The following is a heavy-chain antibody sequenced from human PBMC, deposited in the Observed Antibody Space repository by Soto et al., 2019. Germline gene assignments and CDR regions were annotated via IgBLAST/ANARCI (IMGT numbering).Heavy chain of an antibody. V-gene: IGHV3-33*01. CDR1: GFSFSNSN. J-gene: IGHJ4*02. Sequence: GGSLRLSCAASGFSFSNSNMHWVRQAPGRGLDWVAGIYFDGGNKYYAESVKGRFTISRDNSKNTLYLQMNSLRAEETAVYYFARAMARTPPPFDLWGQGAVVTV. CDR2: IYFDGGNK. D-gene: IGHD5-12*01. CDR3: ARAMARTPPPFDL.